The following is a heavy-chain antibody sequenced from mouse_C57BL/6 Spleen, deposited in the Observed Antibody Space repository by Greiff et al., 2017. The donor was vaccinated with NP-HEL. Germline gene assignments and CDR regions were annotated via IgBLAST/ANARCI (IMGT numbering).Heavy chain of an antibody. CDR2: IDPSDSYT. J-gene: IGHJ1*03. CDR3: ARSRESWYFDV. Sequence: QVQLQQPGAELVRPGTSVKLSCKASGYTFTSYWMHWVKQRPGQGLEWIGVIDPSDSYTNYNQKFKGKATLTVDTSSSTAYMQLSSLTSEDSAVYYCARSRESWYFDVWGTGTTVTVSS. CDR1: GYTFTSYW. V-gene: IGHV1-59*01.